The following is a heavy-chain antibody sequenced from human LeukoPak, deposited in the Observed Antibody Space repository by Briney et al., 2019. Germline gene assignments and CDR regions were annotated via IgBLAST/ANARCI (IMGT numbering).Heavy chain of an antibody. CDR2: ISSSGSYI. D-gene: IGHD5-18*01. J-gene: IGHJ3*02. V-gene: IGHV3-21*01. CDR1: GFTFSSYS. CDR3: ARDRRTSYGSIDAFDI. Sequence: PGGSLRLSCAASGFTFSSYSMNWVRQAPGKGLEWVSSISSSGSYIYYADSVKGRFTISRDNAKNSLYLQMNSLRAEDTAVYYCARDRRTSYGSIDAFDIWDQGTMVTVSS.